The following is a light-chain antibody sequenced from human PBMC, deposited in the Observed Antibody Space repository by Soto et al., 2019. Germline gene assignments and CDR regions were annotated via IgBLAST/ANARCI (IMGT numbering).Light chain of an antibody. CDR1: SSDVGGYNY. V-gene: IGLV2-8*01. Sequence: QSVLTQPPSASGSPGQSVTISCTGTSSDVGGYNYVSWYQQHPGKAPKLMIYEVNKRPSGVPDRFSGSKSGNTASLTVSGLQAEDEADYYCSSYAGNYYFFHVFGTGSKVT. J-gene: IGLJ1*01. CDR3: SSYAGNYYFFHV. CDR2: EVN.